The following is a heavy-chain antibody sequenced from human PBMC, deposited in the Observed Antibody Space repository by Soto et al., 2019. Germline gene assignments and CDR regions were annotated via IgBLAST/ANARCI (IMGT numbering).Heavy chain of an antibody. Sequence: PGGSLRLSCAASGFPFSSYAMSWVRQAPGKGLEWVSAISGSGGSTYYADSVKGRFTISRDNSKNTLYLQMNSLRAEDTAVYYCAKLPLYSSSWYGVDYWGQGTLVTVSS. CDR1: GFPFSSYA. CDR3: AKLPLYSSSWYGVDY. J-gene: IGHJ4*02. CDR2: ISGSGGST. D-gene: IGHD6-13*01. V-gene: IGHV3-23*01.